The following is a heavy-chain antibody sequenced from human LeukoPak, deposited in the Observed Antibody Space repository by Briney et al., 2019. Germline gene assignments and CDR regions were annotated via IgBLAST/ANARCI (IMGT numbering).Heavy chain of an antibody. J-gene: IGHJ3*02. V-gene: IGHV4-34*01. CDR3: ATKGALSGSYYTNNDFDI. D-gene: IGHD3-10*01. CDR2: INHSGST. Sequence: PSETLSLTCAVYGGSFSGYYWSSIRQPPGKGLEWIGEINHSGSTNYNPSLKNRVTISVDTSKNQFSLKLSSVTAAYTAVYYCATKGALSGSYYTNNDFDIWGTVTMVTVSS. CDR1: GGSFSGYY.